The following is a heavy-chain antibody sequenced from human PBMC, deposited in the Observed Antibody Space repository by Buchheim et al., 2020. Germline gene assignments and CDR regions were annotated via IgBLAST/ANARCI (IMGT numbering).Heavy chain of an antibody. CDR3: ARAVVWWLDPHPYFDY. CDR2: IKQDGSEK. Sequence: EVRLVESGGGLVQRGGSLRLSCTASGFTLSYYWMSWIRQAPGKGLEWVANIKQDGSEKYYVDSVKGRFPISRDNAKNSMYLQMNSLRAEDTAVYYCARAVVWWLDPHPYFDYWGQGTL. J-gene: IGHJ4*02. V-gene: IGHV3-7*01. D-gene: IGHD6-19*01. CDR1: GFTLSYYW.